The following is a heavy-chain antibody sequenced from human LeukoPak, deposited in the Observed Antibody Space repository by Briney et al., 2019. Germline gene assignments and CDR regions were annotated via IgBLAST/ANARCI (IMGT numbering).Heavy chain of an antibody. V-gene: IGHV3-33*01. J-gene: IGHJ3*02. CDR2: IWYDGSNK. CDR3: ARGYYDSSGYIPDAFGI. Sequence: GGSLRLSCAASGFTFSSYGMHWVRQAPGKGLEWVAVIWYDGSNKYDADSVKGRFTISRDNSKNTLYLQMNSLRAEDTAVYYCARGYYDSSGYIPDAFGIWGQGTMVTVSS. CDR1: GFTFSSYG. D-gene: IGHD3-22*01.